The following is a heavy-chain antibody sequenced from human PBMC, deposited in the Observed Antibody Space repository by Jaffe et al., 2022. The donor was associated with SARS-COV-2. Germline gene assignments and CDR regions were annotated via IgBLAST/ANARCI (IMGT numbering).Heavy chain of an antibody. D-gene: IGHD1-26*01. CDR3: ARHSRSGSYYNWFDP. Sequence: QVQLQESGPGLVKPSETLSLTCTVSGGSISSYYWSWIRQPPGKGLEWIGYIYYSGSTNYNPSLKSRVTISVDTSKNQFSLKLSSVTAADTAVYYCARHSRSGSYYNWFDPWGQGTLVTVSS. CDR1: GGSISSYY. V-gene: IGHV4-59*08. CDR2: IYYSGST. J-gene: IGHJ5*02.